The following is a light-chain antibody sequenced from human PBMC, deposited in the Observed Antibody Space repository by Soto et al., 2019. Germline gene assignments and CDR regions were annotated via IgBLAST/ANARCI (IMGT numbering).Light chain of an antibody. J-gene: IGLJ1*01. CDR2: DVN. CDR3: CSYAGSYTLV. CDR1: SSDVGGYNY. V-gene: IGLV2-11*01. Sequence: QSALTQSRSVSGSPGQSVTISCTGTSSDVGGYNYVSWYQQHPGKAPKLMIYDVNKRPSGVPDRFSGSKSGNTASLTISGLQAEDEADYYCCSYAGSYTLVFGTGTKLTVL.